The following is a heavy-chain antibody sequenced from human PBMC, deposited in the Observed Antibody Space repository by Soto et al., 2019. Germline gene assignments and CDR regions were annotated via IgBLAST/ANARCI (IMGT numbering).Heavy chain of an antibody. D-gene: IGHD2-15*01. CDR2: ISGSGADT. CDR1: GFIFSKYA. J-gene: IGHJ4*02. Sequence: PGGSLRLSCAPSGFIFSKYAMSWVRQARGKGLEWVSAISGSGADTYYTESVKGRFTISRDNFKNTLYLQMNSLRAEDTAVYYCAKDTGRGGGSVFDYWGQGTLVTVSS. V-gene: IGHV3-23*01. CDR3: AKDTGRGGGSVFDY.